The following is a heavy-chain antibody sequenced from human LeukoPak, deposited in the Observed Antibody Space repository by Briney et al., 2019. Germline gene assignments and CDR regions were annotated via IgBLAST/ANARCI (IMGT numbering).Heavy chain of an antibody. CDR3: AKGGASVTRYVDY. Sequence: GGSLRLSCAASGFTFSDYWMHWVRQAPGKGLVGVSRINSDGRITSYADSVKGRFTISRDNAKNTLYFQMNSLRPEDTAVYYCAKGGASVTRYVDYWGQGTLVTVSS. D-gene: IGHD4-17*01. J-gene: IGHJ4*02. CDR1: GFTFSDYW. V-gene: IGHV3-74*01. CDR2: INSDGRIT.